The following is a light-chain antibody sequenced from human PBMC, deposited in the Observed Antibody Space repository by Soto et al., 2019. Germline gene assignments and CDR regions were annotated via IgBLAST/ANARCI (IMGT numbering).Light chain of an antibody. CDR3: QQRYAWPPIT. V-gene: IGKV3-11*01. CDR1: QSVGIY. CDR2: DAS. J-gene: IGKJ5*01. Sequence: EVVLTQSPATLSLSPGERATLSCRASQSVGIYLAWFQQKPGQAPRLLISDASNRATGVPARFSGSGSGTDFTLTISSLEPEDFAVYYCQQRYAWPPITFGQGTRLEIK.